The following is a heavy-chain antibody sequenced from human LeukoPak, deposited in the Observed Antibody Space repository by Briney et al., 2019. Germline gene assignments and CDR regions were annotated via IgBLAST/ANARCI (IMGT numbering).Heavy chain of an antibody. CDR1: GGSITTYY. Sequence: SETLSLTCTVSGGSITTYYWSWIRQPPGKGLEWIGYIYDGGSTNYNPSLESRVTISVDTSKNQFSLKLSSVTAADTAAYYCARDRGVRVFDIWGQGTMVTVSS. J-gene: IGHJ3*02. CDR3: ARDRGVRVFDI. CDR2: IYDGGST. V-gene: IGHV4-59*01. D-gene: IGHD3-10*01.